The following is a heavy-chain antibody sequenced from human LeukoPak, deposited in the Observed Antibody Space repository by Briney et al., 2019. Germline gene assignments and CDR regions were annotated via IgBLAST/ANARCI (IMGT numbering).Heavy chain of an antibody. CDR1: GFTFSTYH. V-gene: IGHV3-21*01. Sequence: PGGSLRLSCEVSGFTFSTYHMNWVRQAPGKGLEWVSSINNVGSYVYFADSVKGRFAISRDNVQRSLYLQMYSLRAEDTAVYYCVRGDDSASNRYFSMDVWGKGTTVTVSS. CDR2: INNVGSYV. CDR3: VRGDDSASNRYFSMDV. D-gene: IGHD6-6*01. J-gene: IGHJ6*03.